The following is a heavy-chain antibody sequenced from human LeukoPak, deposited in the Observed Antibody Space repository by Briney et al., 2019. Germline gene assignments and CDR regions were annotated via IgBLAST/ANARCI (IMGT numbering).Heavy chain of an antibody. CDR3: ARGGITGTKYYFDY. V-gene: IGHV3-33*01. J-gene: IGHJ4*02. CDR2: IWYDGSNK. CDR1: GFTFSSYG. Sequence: PGRSLRLSCAASGFTFSSYGMHWVRQAPGKGLGWGAVIWYDGSNKYYADSVKGRFTISRDNSKNTLYLQMNSLRAEDTAVYYCARGGITGTKYYFDYWGQGTLVTVSS. D-gene: IGHD1-20*01.